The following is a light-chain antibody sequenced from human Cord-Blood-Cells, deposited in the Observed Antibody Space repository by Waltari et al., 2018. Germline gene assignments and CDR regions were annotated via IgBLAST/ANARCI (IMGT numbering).Light chain of an antibody. CDR2: DVS. CDR1: SMDVGGYNY. J-gene: IGLJ1*01. V-gene: IGLV2-14*01. Sequence: QSALTQPASVSGSPGQSITIPCTGPSMDVGGYNYVSWYQQHPGKAPKLMIYDVSNRPSGVSNRFSGSKSGNTASLTISGLQAEDEADYYCSSYTSSSTVFGTGTKVTVL. CDR3: SSYTSSSTV.